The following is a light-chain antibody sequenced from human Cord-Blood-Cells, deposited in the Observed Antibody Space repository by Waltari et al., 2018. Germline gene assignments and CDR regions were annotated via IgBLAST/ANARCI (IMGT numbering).Light chain of an antibody. CDR3: AAWDDSLSGRV. CDR1: SSNLGSNY. Sequence: QSVLPQPPSASGTPGQRVTISCSGSSSNLGSNYVYWYQQLPGTAPKLLIYMNNQRPSGVPDRFSGSKSGTSASLAISGVRSEDEADYYCAAWDDSLSGRVFGGGTKLTVL. V-gene: IGLV1-47*01. CDR2: MNN. J-gene: IGLJ3*02.